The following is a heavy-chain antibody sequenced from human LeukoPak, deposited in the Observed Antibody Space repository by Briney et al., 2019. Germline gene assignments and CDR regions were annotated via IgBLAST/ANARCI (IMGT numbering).Heavy chain of an antibody. Sequence: SVKVSCKASGYTFTSYGISWARQAPGQGLEWMGRIIPILGIANYAQKFQGRVTITADKSTSTAYMELSSLRSEDTAVYYCARDLSVLRFLEWLYYGMDVWGQGTTVTVSS. CDR1: GYTFTSYG. J-gene: IGHJ6*02. D-gene: IGHD3-3*01. V-gene: IGHV1-69*04. CDR3: ARDLSVLRFLEWLYYGMDV. CDR2: IIPILGIA.